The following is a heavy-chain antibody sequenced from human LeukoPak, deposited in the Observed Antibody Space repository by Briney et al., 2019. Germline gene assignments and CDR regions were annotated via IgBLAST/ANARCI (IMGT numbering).Heavy chain of an antibody. CDR3: ARTSHYYDSSGYSPLFDY. Sequence: SETLSLTCIVSGYSISTGYYWSWIRQPAGKGLEWIGRIHTSGSTNYNPSLKSRVTISVDTSKNQFSLKLSSVTAADTAVYYCARTSHYYDSSGYSPLFDYWGQGTLVTVSS. J-gene: IGHJ4*02. CDR1: GYSISTGYY. V-gene: IGHV4-61*02. CDR2: IHTSGST. D-gene: IGHD3-22*01.